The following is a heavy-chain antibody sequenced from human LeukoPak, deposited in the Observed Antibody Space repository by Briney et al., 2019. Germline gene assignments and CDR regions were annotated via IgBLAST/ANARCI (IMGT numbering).Heavy chain of an antibody. CDR2: ISSSSSYI. J-gene: IGHJ4*02. CDR3: ARIAVAGTSDY. Sequence: GGSLRLSCAASGFTFSSYSMNWVRQAPGKGLEWVSSISSSSSYIHYADSVKGRFTVSRDNAKNSLYLQMISLRAEDTAVYYCARIAVAGTSDYWGQGTLVTVSS. V-gene: IGHV3-21*01. CDR1: GFTFSSYS. D-gene: IGHD6-19*01.